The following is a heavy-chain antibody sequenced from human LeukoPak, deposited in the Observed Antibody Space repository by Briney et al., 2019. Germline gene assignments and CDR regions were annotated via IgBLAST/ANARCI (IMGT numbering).Heavy chain of an antibody. CDR1: GYSFTSYW. J-gene: IGHJ4*02. CDR2: IYPGDSDT. V-gene: IGHV5-51*01. CDR3: ARLVDWLSPGNYYFDY. Sequence: GESLKISCKGSGYSFTSYWIGWVRQRPGKGLEWMGIIYPGDSDTRYSPSFQGQVTISADKSISTAYLQWSSLKASDTAMYYCARLVDWLSPGNYYFDYWGQGTLVTVSS. D-gene: IGHD3-9*01.